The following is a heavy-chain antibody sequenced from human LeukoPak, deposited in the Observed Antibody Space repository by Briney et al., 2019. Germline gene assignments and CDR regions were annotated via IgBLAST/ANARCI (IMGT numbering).Heavy chain of an antibody. CDR3: ARVGDYGGKSGEGFDP. Sequence: GGSLRLSCAASGFTFSSYWMSWVRQAPWKGLEWVANIKQDGSEKYYVDSVKGRFTISRDNAKNSLYLQMNSLRAEDTAVYYCARVGDYGGKSGEGFDPWGQGTLVTVSS. D-gene: IGHD4-23*01. CDR1: GFTFSSYW. CDR2: IKQDGSEK. J-gene: IGHJ5*02. V-gene: IGHV3-7*04.